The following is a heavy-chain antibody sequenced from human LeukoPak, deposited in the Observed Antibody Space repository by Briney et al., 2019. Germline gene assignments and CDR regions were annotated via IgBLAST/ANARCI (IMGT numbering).Heavy chain of an antibody. V-gene: IGHV3-21*01. CDR3: ARVAVAYCGGDCYFSFDY. J-gene: IGHJ4*02. CDR2: ISSSSTYI. Sequence: GGSLRLSCATSGFTFSNYNMNWVRQAPGKGLEWVSSISSSSTYIYYSDSVKGRFSVSRDNVKSSLYLQMTSLRAEDTAVYYSARVAVAYCGGDCYFSFDYRGQGTLVTVSS. CDR1: GFTFSNYN. D-gene: IGHD2-21*02.